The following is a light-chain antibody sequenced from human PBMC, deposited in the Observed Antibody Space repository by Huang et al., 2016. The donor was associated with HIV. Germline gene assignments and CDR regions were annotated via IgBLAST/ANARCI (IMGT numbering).Light chain of an antibody. J-gene: IGKJ2*01. CDR3: HQYDSSPYT. CDR1: RSLRSND. Sequence: EIVLTQSPGTLSLSPGDRAILSCRASRSLRSNDLAWYQQKRAQAPRLLIYGASNRATGIPDRFVVSGSEAEFTLTINRLAPEDFAVYYCHQYDSSPYTFGQGTHLEI. V-gene: IGKV3-20*01. CDR2: GAS.